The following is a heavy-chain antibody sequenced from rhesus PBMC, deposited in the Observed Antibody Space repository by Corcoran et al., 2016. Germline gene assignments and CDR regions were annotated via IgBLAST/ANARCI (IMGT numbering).Heavy chain of an antibody. CDR2: ISGSGGST. D-gene: IGHD4-29*01. J-gene: IGHJ4*01. V-gene: IGHV4-173*01. CDR3: ARYTDYGSSSLLGY. CDR1: GGSISSNY. Sequence: QLQLQESGPGLVKPSETLSLTCAVSGGSISSNYWSWIRHPPGKGLEWIGRISGSGGSTDYNPSLKSRVTISTATSKNQFSLKLSSVTAADTAVYYCARYTDYGSSSLLGYWGQGVLVTVSS.